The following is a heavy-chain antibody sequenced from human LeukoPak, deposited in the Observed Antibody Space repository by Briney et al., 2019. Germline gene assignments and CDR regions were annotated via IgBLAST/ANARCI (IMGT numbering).Heavy chain of an antibody. CDR1: GFTFDDYA. CDR3: AKDWGISPTGFDY. J-gene: IGHJ4*02. Sequence: GGSLRLSCAASGFTFDDYAMHWVRQAPGKGLEWVSGISWSSGSIGYADSVKGRFTISRDNAKNSLYLQMNSLRAEDTALYYCAKDWGISPTGFDYWGQGTLVTVSS. D-gene: IGHD1-14*01. CDR2: ISWSSGSI. V-gene: IGHV3-9*01.